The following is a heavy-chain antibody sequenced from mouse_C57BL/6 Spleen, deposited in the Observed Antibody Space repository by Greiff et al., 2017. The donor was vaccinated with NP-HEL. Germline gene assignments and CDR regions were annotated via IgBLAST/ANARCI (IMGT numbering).Heavy chain of an antibody. CDR2: IDPEDGDT. J-gene: IGHJ1*03. CDR3: TLYDYDSGYFDV. D-gene: IGHD2-4*01. V-gene: IGHV14-1*01. Sequence: EVKLMESGAELVRPGASVKLSCTASGFNIKDYYMHWVKQRPEQGLEWIGRIDPEDGDTEYAPKLQGKATMTADTSSNTAYLQLSSLTSEDTAVDYCTLYDYDSGYFDVWGTGTTVTVSS. CDR1: GFNIKDYY.